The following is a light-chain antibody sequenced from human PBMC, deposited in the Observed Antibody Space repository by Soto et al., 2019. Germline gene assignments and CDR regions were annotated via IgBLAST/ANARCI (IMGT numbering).Light chain of an antibody. CDR3: QRYDIWPPYT. Sequence: EVVMTQSPASLSASPGERVTLSCRASQNIRSSLAWYQQRPGQAPRLLIYDASTRATGIPPRFSGGGSGTEFTVTISSLQSEDFAIYCCQRYDIWPPYTFGQGTKVEF. J-gene: IGKJ2*01. CDR1: QNIRSS. CDR2: DAS. V-gene: IGKV3-15*01.